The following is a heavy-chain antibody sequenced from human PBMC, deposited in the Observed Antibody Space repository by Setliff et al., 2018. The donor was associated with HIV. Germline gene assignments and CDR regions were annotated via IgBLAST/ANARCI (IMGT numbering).Heavy chain of an antibody. CDR1: GITFSRYA. Sequence: PGESLKISCAASGITFSRYAMHWVRQAPGKGLEWVSAISGSGGSTYYADSVKGRFTISRENAKNSLYLQMNNVRAEDTAVYYCASHFGYCSSTSCEGYWGQGALVTVSS. J-gene: IGHJ4*02. D-gene: IGHD2-2*01. V-gene: IGHV3-23*01. CDR3: ASHFGYCSSTSCEGY. CDR2: ISGSGGST.